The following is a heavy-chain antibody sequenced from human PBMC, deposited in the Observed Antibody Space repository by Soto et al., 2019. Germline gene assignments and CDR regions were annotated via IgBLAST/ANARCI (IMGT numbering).Heavy chain of an antibody. J-gene: IGHJ6*03. D-gene: IGHD1-7*01. V-gene: IGHV3-11*04. CDR2: ISSSGSTR. CDR3: LCPRNYVNYYYYYMDV. CDR1: GGTFSDYC. Sequence: GGSMRLWSAASGGTFSDYCMIWILKNKGKGLEWVSYISSSGSTRYYADSVKGRVTISRHNAKNTLYLQMNSLRAEDTAVYYCLCPRNYVNYYYYYMDVWGKGTTVTVSS.